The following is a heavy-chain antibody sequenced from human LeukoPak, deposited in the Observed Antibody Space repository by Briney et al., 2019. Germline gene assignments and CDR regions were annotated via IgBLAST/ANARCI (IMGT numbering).Heavy chain of an antibody. CDR2: IIPIFGTA. Sequence: GASVKVSCEASGYTFATYYMHWVRQAPGQGLEWMGGIIPIFGTANYAQKFQGRVTITADESTSTAYMELSSLRSEDTAVYHCAREIAARAFDIWGQGTMVTVSS. CDR1: GYTFATYY. CDR3: AREIAARAFDI. J-gene: IGHJ3*02. V-gene: IGHV1-69*13. D-gene: IGHD6-6*01.